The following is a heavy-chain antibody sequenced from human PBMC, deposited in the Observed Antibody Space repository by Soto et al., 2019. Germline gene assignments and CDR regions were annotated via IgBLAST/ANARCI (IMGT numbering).Heavy chain of an antibody. CDR2: IYYSGST. V-gene: IGHV4-30-4*01. J-gene: IGHJ2*01. Sequence: QVQLQESGPGLVKPSQTLSLTCTVSGGSISSGDYYWSWIRQPPGKGLEWIGYIYYSGSTYYNPSLKSRVTISVDTSKNQLSLKLNYVTTADTGMSYVASRLAYDWDWYFNLWGRGPLVTVSS. CDR1: GGSISSGDYY. CDR3: ASRLAYDWDWYFNL. D-gene: IGHD5-12*01.